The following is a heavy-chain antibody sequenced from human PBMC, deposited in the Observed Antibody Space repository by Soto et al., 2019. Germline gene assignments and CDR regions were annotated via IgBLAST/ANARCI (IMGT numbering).Heavy chain of an antibody. CDR1: GYTFTDYG. J-gene: IGHJ4*02. CDR2: ISAYDGNT. Sequence: QVQLVQSGAEVKKPGASVKVSCKASGYTFTDYGISWVRQAPGQGLEWMGWISAYDGNTNYAQKVQGRVTMTTDTSTSTAYMELRSLRSDDTDVYFCARESTSSWYLLYWGQGTLVTVSS. CDR3: ARESTSSWYLLY. D-gene: IGHD6-13*01. V-gene: IGHV1-18*01.